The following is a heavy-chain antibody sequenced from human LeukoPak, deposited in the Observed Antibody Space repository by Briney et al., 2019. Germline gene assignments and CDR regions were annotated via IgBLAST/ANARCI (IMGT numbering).Heavy chain of an antibody. Sequence: SETLSLTCTVSGGSIRTYYWSWIRQSPGKGLEWIGYIDYSGSTNYNPSLKSRVTISIDTSKNQFSLKLSSVTAADTAVYYCARYSGSYSVPYYFDYWGQGTLVTVSS. J-gene: IGHJ4*02. D-gene: IGHD1-26*01. CDR2: IDYSGST. V-gene: IGHV4-59*01. CDR1: GGSIRTYY. CDR3: ARYSGSYSVPYYFDY.